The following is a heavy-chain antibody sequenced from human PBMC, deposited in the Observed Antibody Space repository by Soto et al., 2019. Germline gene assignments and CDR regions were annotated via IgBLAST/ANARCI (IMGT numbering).Heavy chain of an antibody. Sequence: LRLACAASGFTFSSYWMSWVRQAPGKGLEWVANIKQEGSEKYYVESVKGRLTISRDNVKNSLYLQMNSLRANSRAGYYCARPGITMVRRVTTGDYGMDVRGQGTTVTASS. D-gene: IGHD3-10*01. CDR3: ARPGITMVRRVTTGDYGMDV. V-gene: IGHV3-7*03. CDR2: IKQEGSEK. CDR1: GFTFSSYW. J-gene: IGHJ6*02.